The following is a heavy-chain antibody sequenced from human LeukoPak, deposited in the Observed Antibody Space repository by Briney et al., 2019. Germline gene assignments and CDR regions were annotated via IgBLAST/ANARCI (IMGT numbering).Heavy chain of an antibody. J-gene: IGHJ4*02. Sequence: GGSLRLSCAASGLTFSSYGMSWVRQAPGKGLEWVSSISSSSSYIYYADSVKGRFTISRDNAKNSLYLQMNSLRAEDTAVYYCARAVNYDSSGYYGYWGQGTLVTVSS. CDR3: ARAVNYDSSGYYGY. CDR2: ISSSSSYI. CDR1: GLTFSSYG. V-gene: IGHV3-21*01. D-gene: IGHD3-22*01.